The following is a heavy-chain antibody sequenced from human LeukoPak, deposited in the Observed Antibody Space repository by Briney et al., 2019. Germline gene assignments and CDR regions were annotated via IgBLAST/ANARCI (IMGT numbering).Heavy chain of an antibody. Sequence: SETLSLTCTVSGYSISSGYYWGWIRQPPGKGLEWIGTIYHTGSTYYNPSLKSRVTISVDTSKNQFSLKLSSVTAADTAVYYCARVGGSYNYAEIDSWGQGTLVTVSS. CDR3: ARVGGSYNYAEIDS. CDR1: GYSISSGYY. V-gene: IGHV4-38-2*02. CDR2: IYHTGST. D-gene: IGHD5-24*01. J-gene: IGHJ4*02.